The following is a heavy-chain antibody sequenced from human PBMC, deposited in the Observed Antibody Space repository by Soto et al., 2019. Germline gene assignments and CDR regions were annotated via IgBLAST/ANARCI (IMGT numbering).Heavy chain of an antibody. CDR3: VKLPVGYCGSTSCSRAPGFDH. CDR1: GFTFSDYA. Sequence: EVQLLESGGGLVQPGGSLRLSCAASGFTFSDYAMTWVRQAPGKGLEWVSTIRGSDDGTYYTDSVKGRFNISRDNSKNTLYLQMNSLRAEDTAFYYCVKLPVGYCGSTSCSRAPGFDHWGQGSLVTVSS. V-gene: IGHV3-23*01. CDR2: IRGSDDGT. J-gene: IGHJ4*02. D-gene: IGHD2-2*01.